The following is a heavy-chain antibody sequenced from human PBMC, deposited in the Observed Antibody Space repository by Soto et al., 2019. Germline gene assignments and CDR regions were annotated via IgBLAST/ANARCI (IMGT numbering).Heavy chain of an antibody. V-gene: IGHV3-23*01. J-gene: IGHJ5*02. CDR3: AKGYYDSSPNWFDR. CDR1: GFTFSSYA. D-gene: IGHD3-22*01. Sequence: GGSLRLSCAASGFTFSSYAISFFRHSAGKGLEWVSAISGSGGSTYYADSVKGRFTISRDNSKNTLYLQMNSLRAEDTAVYYCAKGYYDSSPNWFDRWGQGTLVTVSS. CDR2: ISGSGGST.